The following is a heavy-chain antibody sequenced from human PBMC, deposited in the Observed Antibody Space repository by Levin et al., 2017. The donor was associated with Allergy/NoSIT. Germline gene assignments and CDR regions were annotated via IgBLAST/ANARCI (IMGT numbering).Heavy chain of an antibody. V-gene: IGHV4-61*02. CDR1: GGSISSGSDY. CDR3: ARGFFDTFDN. J-gene: IGHJ4*02. Sequence: SETLSLTCTVSGGSISSGSDYWSWIRQPAGTGLEWIGRIYSDGSTNYNPSLKSRITISLDTSKNHFSLKLSSVTATDTAVYYCARGFFDTFDNWGQGTLVTVSS. CDR2: IYSDGST. D-gene: IGHD3-9*01.